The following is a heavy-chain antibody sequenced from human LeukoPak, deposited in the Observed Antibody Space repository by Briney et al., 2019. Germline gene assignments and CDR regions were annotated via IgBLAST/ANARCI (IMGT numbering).Heavy chain of an antibody. CDR1: GVTFNSG. V-gene: IGHV3-30*02. CDR3: AKDGDWTFDI. J-gene: IGHJ3*02. CDR2: IGHDGSNK. D-gene: IGHD2-21*02. Sequence: GGSLRLSCAASGVTFNSGMHWVRQAPGKGLEWVAYIGHDGSNKFYAESVKGRFTISGDNSMDTAYLQMNSLKTEDTAIYYCAKDGDWTFDIWGQGTMVTVSS.